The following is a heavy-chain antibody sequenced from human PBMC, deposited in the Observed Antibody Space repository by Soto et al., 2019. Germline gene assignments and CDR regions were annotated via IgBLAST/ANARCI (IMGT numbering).Heavy chain of an antibody. CDR2: IYPGDSDT. CDR3: ARLAPPYYDILNGYSHYYYYGMDV. J-gene: IGHJ6*02. V-gene: IGHV5-51*01. Sequence: XESLKLSRKCSGYSCTSYGIGLVLQMPGKGLEWMGIIYPGDSDTRYSPSFQGQVTISADKSISTAYLQWSSLKASDTAMYYCARLAPPYYDILNGYSHYYYYGMDVWGQGTTVTVSS. D-gene: IGHD3-9*01. CDR1: GYSCTSYG.